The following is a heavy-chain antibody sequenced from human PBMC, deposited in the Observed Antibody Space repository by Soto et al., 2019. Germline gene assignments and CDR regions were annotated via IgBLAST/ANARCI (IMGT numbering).Heavy chain of an antibody. CDR3: VRAPEQRPIDF. J-gene: IGHJ4*01. Sequence: GGSLRLSCAASGFGFGGKTMYWVRQAPGRGLEWVALIAPDGRQIYYADSVKGRFTISRDNSKNTLYLQMDSLRAEDTAVYYCVRAPEQRPIDFWGHGSLVTVSS. D-gene: IGHD6-19*01. V-gene: IGHV3-30-3*01. CDR1: GFGFGGKT. CDR2: IAPDGRQI.